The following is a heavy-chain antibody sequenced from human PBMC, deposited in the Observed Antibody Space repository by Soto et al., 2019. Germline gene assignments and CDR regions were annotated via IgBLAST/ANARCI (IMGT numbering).Heavy chain of an antibody. CDR3: ARNLGYCSGGSCYSVARADYYYYYYMDV. Sequence: GGSLRLSCAASGFTFSSYWMSWVRQAPGKGLEWVANIKQDGSEKYYVDSVKGRFTISRDNAKKSRHLQMNSLRAEDKAVYYCARNLGYCSGGSCYSVARADYYYYYYMDVWGKGTTVTVSS. CDR2: IKQDGSEK. CDR1: GFTFSSYW. D-gene: IGHD2-15*01. J-gene: IGHJ6*03. V-gene: IGHV3-7*01.